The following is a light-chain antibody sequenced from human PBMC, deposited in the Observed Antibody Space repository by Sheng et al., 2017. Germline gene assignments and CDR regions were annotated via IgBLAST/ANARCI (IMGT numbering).Light chain of an antibody. CDR3: QQRSNWPLT. CDR1: QSISNS. V-gene: IGKV3-11*01. CDR2: EAS. Sequence: NVLTQSPATLSLSPGERATLSCRASQSISNSLAWFQQKPGQAPRLLIYEASYRASGIPDRFSGTGSGTDFTLTISSLEPEDFAVYYCQQRSNWPLTFGGGTKVEIK. J-gene: IGKJ4*01.